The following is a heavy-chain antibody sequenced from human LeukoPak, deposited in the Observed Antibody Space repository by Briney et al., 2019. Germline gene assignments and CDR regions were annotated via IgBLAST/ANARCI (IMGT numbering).Heavy chain of an antibody. Sequence: ASVKVSCKASGGTFISYAISWVRQAPGQGLEWMRGIIPIFGTANYAQKFQGRVTITADESTSTAYMELSSLRSEDTAVYYCARDLFYGSGSYYDYWGQGTLVTVSS. CDR2: IIPIFGTA. CDR3: ARDLFYGSGSYYDY. D-gene: IGHD3-10*01. J-gene: IGHJ4*02. V-gene: IGHV1-69*13. CDR1: GGTFISYA.